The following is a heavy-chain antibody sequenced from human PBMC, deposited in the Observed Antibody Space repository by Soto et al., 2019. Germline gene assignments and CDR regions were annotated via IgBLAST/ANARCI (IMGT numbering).Heavy chain of an antibody. D-gene: IGHD6-13*01. CDR3: EGIAAAGTDYCYGMDV. CDR1: GFTFSSYA. V-gene: IGHV3-64D*08. Sequence: GGSLRLSCSASGFTFSSYAMHWVRQAPGKGLEYVSAISSNGGSTYYADSVKGRFTISRDNSKNTLYLQMSSLRAEDTAVYYCEGIAAAGTDYCYGMDVWGQGTTVTVSS. CDR2: ISSNGGST. J-gene: IGHJ6*02.